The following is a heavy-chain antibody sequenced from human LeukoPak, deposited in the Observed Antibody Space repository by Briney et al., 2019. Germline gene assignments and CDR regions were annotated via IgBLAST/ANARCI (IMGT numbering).Heavy chain of an antibody. CDR1: GFTFSSYA. J-gene: IGHJ6*03. CDR2: IKQDGSEK. Sequence: PGRSLRLSCAASGFTFSSYAMHWVRQAPGKGLEWVANIKQDGSEKYYVDSVKGRFTISRDNAKNSLYLQMNSLRAEDTAVYYCARKERIYYYYYYMDVWGKGTTVTVSS. D-gene: IGHD2/OR15-2a*01. V-gene: IGHV3-7*01. CDR3: ARKERIYYYYYYMDV.